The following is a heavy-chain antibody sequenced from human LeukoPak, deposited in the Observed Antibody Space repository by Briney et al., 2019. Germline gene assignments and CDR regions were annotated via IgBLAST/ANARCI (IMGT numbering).Heavy chain of an antibody. CDR3: ASWAGNTQSDSWSGPFDY. D-gene: IGHD3-3*01. V-gene: IGHV3-11*04. Sequence: GSLRLSCAASGFAVSGDYMTWVRQAPGKGLEWVSYISAGGRTTFYADSVTGRFTISRDNAKNSLYLQMSSLRVEDTAMYYCASWAGNTQSDSWSGPFDYWGQGSLVTVSS. J-gene: IGHJ4*02. CDR2: ISAGGRTT. CDR1: GFAVSGDY.